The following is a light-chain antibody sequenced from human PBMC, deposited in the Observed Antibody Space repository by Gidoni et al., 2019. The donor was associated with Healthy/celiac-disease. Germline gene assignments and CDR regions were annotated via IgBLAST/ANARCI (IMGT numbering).Light chain of an antibody. Sequence: HSVLPPPPSLSRAPGLSVTISCTGSSSNIGADYDVHWYQQLPGTAPKLIIYGNSNRPSGVPDRFSGSKSGNSASLAITGLQAEDEADYYCKSYESSLSGVVFGGGTKLTVL. CDR3: KSYESSLSGVV. CDR2: GNS. CDR1: SSNIGADYD. J-gene: IGLJ2*01. V-gene: IGLV1-40*01.